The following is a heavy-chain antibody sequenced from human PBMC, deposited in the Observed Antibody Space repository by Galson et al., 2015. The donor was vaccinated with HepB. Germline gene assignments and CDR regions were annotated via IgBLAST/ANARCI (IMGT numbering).Heavy chain of an antibody. Sequence: SLRLSCAASGFTFSSYAMHWVRQAPGKGLEWVAVISYDGSNKYYADSVKGRFTISRDNSKNTLYLQMDSLRAEDTAVYYCARDTYYYDSSGYLGGWGQGTLVTVSS. CDR3: ARDTYYYDSSGYLGG. CDR2: ISYDGSNK. V-gene: IGHV3-30*04. D-gene: IGHD3-22*01. CDR1: GFTFSSYA. J-gene: IGHJ4*02.